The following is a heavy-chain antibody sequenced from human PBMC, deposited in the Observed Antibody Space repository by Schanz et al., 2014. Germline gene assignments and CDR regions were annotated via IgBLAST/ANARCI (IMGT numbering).Heavy chain of an antibody. V-gene: IGHV3-7*01. CDR3: ARDPGGTKTHGL. Sequence: EVQLVESGGGLVQPGGSLRLSCAASGFTFSTYWMSWVRQAPGKGLEWVANIRQEGSEKYYVDSVKGRFTVSRDDAKNSLYLQMNSLRAEDTAVYYCARDPGGTKTHGLWGQGTLVTVSS. J-gene: IGHJ4*02. CDR1: GFTFSTYW. CDR2: IRQEGSEK. D-gene: IGHD2-15*01.